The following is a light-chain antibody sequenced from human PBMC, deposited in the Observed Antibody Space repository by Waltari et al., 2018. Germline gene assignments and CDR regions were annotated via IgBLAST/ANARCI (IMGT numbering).Light chain of an antibody. V-gene: IGKV1-39*01. CDR2: AAS. CDR3: QESYSSPTWT. CDR1: QSISNY. Sequence: DTQMTQSQSSLSASVGDRVTITCRASQSISNYLNWYQQKPGKAPKLLIYAASSLQSGVPSRFSGSGAGTDFTLTISSLQPEDFGTYYCQESYSSPTWTFGQGTKVEIK. J-gene: IGKJ1*01.